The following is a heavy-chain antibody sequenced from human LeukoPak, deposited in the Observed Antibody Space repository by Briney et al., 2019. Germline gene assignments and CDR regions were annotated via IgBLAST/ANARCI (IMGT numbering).Heavy chain of an antibody. D-gene: IGHD1-26*01. Sequence: PGGSLRLSCAASGFTFSSYAIHWVRQAPGKGLEWVAVISFDASNKYYADSVKGRFTISRDNAKNSLYLQMNSLRAEDTAVYYCARISGSYRKYYFDYWGQGTLVTVSS. CDR1: GFTFSSYA. CDR2: ISFDASNK. CDR3: ARISGSYRKYYFDY. V-gene: IGHV3-30*07. J-gene: IGHJ4*02.